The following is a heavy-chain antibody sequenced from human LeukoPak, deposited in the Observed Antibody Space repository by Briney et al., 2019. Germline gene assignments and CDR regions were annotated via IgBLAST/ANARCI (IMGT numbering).Heavy chain of an antibody. D-gene: IGHD2-15*01. CDR1: GGSISSYY. CDR2: IYYSGST. V-gene: IGHV4-59*01. Sequence: SETLSLTCTVSGGSISSYYWSWIRQPPGKGLEWIGYIYYSGSTIYNPSLKSRVTISVDTSKNQFSLKLSSVTAADTAVYYCARVGSTNDAFDIWGQGTMVTVSS. J-gene: IGHJ3*02. CDR3: ARVGSTNDAFDI.